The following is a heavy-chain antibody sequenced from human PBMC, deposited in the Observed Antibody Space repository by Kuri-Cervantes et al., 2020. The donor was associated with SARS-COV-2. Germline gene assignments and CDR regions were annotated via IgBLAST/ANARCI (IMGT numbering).Heavy chain of an antibody. V-gene: IGHV3-23*01. CDR3: AKDRVYCSGGSCTLYY. Sequence: GGSLRLSCAASGFTFSDYYMSWVRQAPGKGLEWVSAISGSGGSTYYADSVKGRFTISRDNSKNTLYLQMNSLRAEDTAVYYCAKDRVYCSGGSCTLYYWGQGTLVTVSS. J-gene: IGHJ4*02. CDR1: GFTFSDYY. D-gene: IGHD2-15*01. CDR2: ISGSGGST.